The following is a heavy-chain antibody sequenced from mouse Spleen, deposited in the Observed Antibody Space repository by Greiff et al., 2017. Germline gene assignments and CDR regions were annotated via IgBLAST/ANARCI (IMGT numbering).Heavy chain of an antibody. CDR2: IWSDGST. CDR3: ARGLDSSGPFAY. CDR1: GFSLTSYG. J-gene: IGHJ3*01. D-gene: IGHD3-2*02. V-gene: IGHV2-6*02. Sequence: VKLMESGPGLVAPSQSLSISCTASGFSLTSYGVHWVRQPPGKVLEWLVEIWSDGSTTYYSAHKSRRNISKDNYKSQIFLKMNSLQTDDTAMYYCARGLDSSGPFAYWGQGTLVTVSA.